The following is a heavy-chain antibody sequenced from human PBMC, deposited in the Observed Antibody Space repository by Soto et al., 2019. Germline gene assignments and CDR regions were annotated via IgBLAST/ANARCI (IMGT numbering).Heavy chain of an antibody. V-gene: IGHV3-73*01. Sequence: QPGGSLRLSCAASGFTFSGSAVHWVRQASGKGLEWIGRIKNKANNYVTAYAASVKGRFTISRDDSKNTAYLQMDSLKTEDTAMYYCTRLEGHSFGFDYWGQGTLVTVSS. CDR1: GFTFSGSA. D-gene: IGHD3-3*01. CDR2: IKNKANNYVT. J-gene: IGHJ4*02. CDR3: TRLEGHSFGFDY.